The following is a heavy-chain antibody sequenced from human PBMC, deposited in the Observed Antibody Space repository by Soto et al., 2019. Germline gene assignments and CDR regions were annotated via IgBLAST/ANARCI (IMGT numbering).Heavy chain of an antibody. CDR1: GFTSSSYE. CDR2: ISSSGSTI. J-gene: IGHJ3*02. D-gene: IGHD5-18*01. Sequence: GGSLRLSCAASGFTSSSYEMNWVRQAPGKGLEWVSYISSSGSTIYYADSVEGRFTISRDNAKDSLYLQMNSLRAEDTAVYYCARQLWLRKAFDIWGQGTMVTVSS. CDR3: ARQLWLRKAFDI. V-gene: IGHV3-48*03.